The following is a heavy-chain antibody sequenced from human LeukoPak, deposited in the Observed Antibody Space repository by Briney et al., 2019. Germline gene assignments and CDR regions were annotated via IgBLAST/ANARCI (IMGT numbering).Heavy chain of an antibody. CDR3: ARGEGVIAVTSLLFDY. CDR1: GYTFTDYY. V-gene: IGHV1-2*02. D-gene: IGHD6-19*01. Sequence: GASVTVSCTASGYTFTDYYIHWVRQAPGRELEWMGWINPNSGATDFAQNFQGRVTMARDTSISTAYMELSSLRSDDTAVYYCARGEGVIAVTSLLFDYWGQGALVTVSS. CDR2: INPNSGAT. J-gene: IGHJ4*02.